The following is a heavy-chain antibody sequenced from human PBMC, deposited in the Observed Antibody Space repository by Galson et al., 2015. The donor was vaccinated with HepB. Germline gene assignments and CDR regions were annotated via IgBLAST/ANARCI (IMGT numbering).Heavy chain of an antibody. D-gene: IGHD3-10*01. CDR3: ARVAVTMVRGVQAAFDI. Sequence: SVKVSCKASGYTFTSYYMHWVRQAPGQGLEWMGIINPSGGSTSYAQKFQGRVTMTRDTSTSTVYMELSSLRSEDTAVYYCARVAVTMVRGVQAAFDIWGQGTMVTVSS. V-gene: IGHV1-46*01. J-gene: IGHJ3*02. CDR2: INPSGGST. CDR1: GYTFTSYY.